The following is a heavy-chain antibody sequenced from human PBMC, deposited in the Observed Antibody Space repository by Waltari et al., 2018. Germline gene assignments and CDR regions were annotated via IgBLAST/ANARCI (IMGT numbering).Heavy chain of an antibody. CDR2: IYHLGNT. V-gene: IGHV4-38-2*02. Sequence: QVQLQESGPRLVKPSATLSLTCTVSQYSVSTGFYWGWGRQSPGKGLEWIGSIYHLGNTRYNPPLSSRVAVSMDMSKNQFSLRLTSVTAADTAVYYCARHRLDRGDSFDFWGQGALVTVSS. J-gene: IGHJ4*02. CDR3: ARHRLDRGDSFDF. CDR1: QYSVSTGFY. D-gene: IGHD3-22*01.